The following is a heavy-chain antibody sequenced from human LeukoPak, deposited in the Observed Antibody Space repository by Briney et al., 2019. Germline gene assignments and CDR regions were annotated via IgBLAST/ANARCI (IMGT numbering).Heavy chain of an antibody. J-gene: IGHJ4*02. CDR2: ISGSGGST. CDR1: GFTFSSYA. V-gene: IGHV3-23*01. Sequence: GRSLRLSCAASGFTFSSYAMSWVRQAPGKGLEWVSAISGSGGSTYYADSVKGRFTVSRDNSKNTLYLQMNSLRAEDTAVYYCAKRGITIFGVVTPYYFDYWGQGTLVTVSS. CDR3: AKRGITIFGVVTPYYFDY. D-gene: IGHD3-3*01.